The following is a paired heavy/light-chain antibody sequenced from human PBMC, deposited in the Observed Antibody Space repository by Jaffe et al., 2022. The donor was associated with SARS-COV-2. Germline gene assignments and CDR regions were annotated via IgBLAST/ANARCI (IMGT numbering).Light chain of an antibody. V-gene: IGKV1-12*01. Sequence: DIQMTQSPTSVSASVGDTVTITCRASQGISALLVWYQQQPGKAPKLLIYSASTLQRGVPSRFSGSGSGTDFTLTISSLQPEDFATYYCLQVKSFPITFGGGTKVEIK. CDR2: SAS. CDR3: LQVKSFPIT. J-gene: IGKJ4*01. CDR1: QGISAL.
Heavy chain of an antibody. Sequence: EVQLLESGGGLVQPGGSLTLSCAASGFIFNNYAMGWVRQAPGKGLDWVSSISESGGNTYYPDSVKGRFTISRDNSKNALYLQMNSLRVEDTAVYYCARDQRGSGSYGWFAPWGQGTLVTVSS. CDR2: ISESGGNT. CDR3: ARDQRGSGSYGWFAP. CDR1: GFIFNNYA. V-gene: IGHV3-23*01. D-gene: IGHD1-26*01. J-gene: IGHJ5*02.